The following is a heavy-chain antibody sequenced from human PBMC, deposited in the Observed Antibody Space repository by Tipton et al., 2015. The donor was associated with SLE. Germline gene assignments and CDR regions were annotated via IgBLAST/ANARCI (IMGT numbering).Heavy chain of an antibody. Sequence: SLRLSCAASGFTFSSYSMNWVRQAPGKGLEWVSYISSSSSTIYYADSVKGRFTISRDNAKNSLYLQMNSLRAEDTAVYYCAKDFYDSSGYYAAPHYWGQGTLVTVSS. J-gene: IGHJ4*02. CDR1: GFTFSSYS. CDR2: ISSSSSTI. D-gene: IGHD3-22*01. V-gene: IGHV3-48*01. CDR3: AKDFYDSSGYYAAPHY.